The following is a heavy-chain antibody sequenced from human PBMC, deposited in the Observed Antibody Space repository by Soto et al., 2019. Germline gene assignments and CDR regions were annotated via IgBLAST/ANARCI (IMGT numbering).Heavy chain of an antibody. CDR1: GFTFDDYA. D-gene: IGHD2-8*02. Sequence: EVQLVESVGGLVQPGRSLRLSCAASGFTFDDYAMHWVRQAPGKGLEWVSGISWNSGSIGYADSVKGRFTISRDNAKNSLYLQMNRLXXXXXXXXYCAKGDYMDVWGQGTT. V-gene: IGHV3-9*01. CDR3: AKGDYMDV. J-gene: IGHJ6*02. CDR2: ISWNSGSI.